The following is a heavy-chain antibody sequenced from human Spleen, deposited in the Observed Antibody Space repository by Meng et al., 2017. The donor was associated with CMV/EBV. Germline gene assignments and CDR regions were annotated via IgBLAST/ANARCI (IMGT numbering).Heavy chain of an antibody. D-gene: IGHD3-3*01. Sequence: GESLKISCAASGFTFSNAWMSWVRQAPGKGLEWVGRIKSKTDGGTTDYAAPVKGRFTISRDDSKNTLYLQMNRLKTEDTAVYYCNKAVYDFWSGYWTYFDYWGQGTLVTVSS. V-gene: IGHV3-15*01. J-gene: IGHJ4*02. CDR3: NKAVYDFWSGYWTYFDY. CDR1: GFTFSNAW. CDR2: IKSKTDGGTT.